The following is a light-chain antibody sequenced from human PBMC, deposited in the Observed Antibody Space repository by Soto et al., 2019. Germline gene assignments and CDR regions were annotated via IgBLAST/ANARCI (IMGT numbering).Light chain of an antibody. CDR1: SSNIGAGYD. V-gene: IGLV1-40*01. CDR2: GNS. CDR3: QSYDSSLSGGV. J-gene: IGLJ3*02. Sequence: QSVLTQPPSVSGAPGQRVTISCTGSSSNIGAGYDVHWYQQLPGTAPKLLIYGNSNRPSGVPDRFSGSKSGTSASLAIIGLQAEDEADYYCQSYDSSLSGGVFGGGTKLTVL.